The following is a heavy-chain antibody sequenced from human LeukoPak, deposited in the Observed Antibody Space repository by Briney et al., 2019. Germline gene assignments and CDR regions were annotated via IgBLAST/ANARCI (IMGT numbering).Heavy chain of an antibody. J-gene: IGHJ6*03. Sequence: GGSLRLSCAASGFTFSSYSMNWVRQSPGKGLEWISYISSGSGTIYYADSVKGRFTISRDNAKNLLYLQMNRLRAEDTAVYYCAREFVLRYFEGYMDVWGKGTTVTVSS. D-gene: IGHD3-9*01. V-gene: IGHV3-48*01. CDR3: AREFVLRYFEGYMDV. CDR2: ISSGSGTI. CDR1: GFTFSSYS.